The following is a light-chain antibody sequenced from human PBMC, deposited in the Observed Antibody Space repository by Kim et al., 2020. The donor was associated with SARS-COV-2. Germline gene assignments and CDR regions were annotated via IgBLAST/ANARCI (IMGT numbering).Light chain of an antibody. Sequence: VMTQSPAPLSVSLGDGATLSCRASQSIDRDLAWYQQKPGQPPRLLIYDSSTRAPGIPARFRGSGSGTDFTLTINSLQSEDLAVYYCQHYNGWPPWTFGRGTKLEI. CDR2: DSS. CDR1: QSIDRD. CDR3: QHYNGWPPWT. J-gene: IGKJ1*01. V-gene: IGKV3-15*01.